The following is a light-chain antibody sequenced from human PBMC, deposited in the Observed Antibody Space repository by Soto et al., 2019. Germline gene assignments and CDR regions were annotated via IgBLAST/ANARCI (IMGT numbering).Light chain of an antibody. CDR3: QQYNNRS. Sequence: EVVMTQSPATLSVSPGETATLFCRASQSVGSNLAWYQQKPGQAPRLLIYAASTRATGIPARFSGSVSGTEFTLTISSLQSEDFAVYYCQQYNNRSFGQGTRLEIK. CDR2: AAS. J-gene: IGKJ5*01. V-gene: IGKV3-15*01. CDR1: QSVGSN.